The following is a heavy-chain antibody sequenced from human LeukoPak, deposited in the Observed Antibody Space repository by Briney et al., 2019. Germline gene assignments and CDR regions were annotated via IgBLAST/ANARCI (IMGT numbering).Heavy chain of an antibody. CDR3: ARDERLSDGVYDY. CDR1: GYTFTVYY. D-gene: IGHD2-8*01. Sequence: ASVKVSCKASGYTFTVYYIHWGRQAPGQGLEWMGWINPNSGGTNYAQKFQGRDTMTRDTSISTAYMELSGLRSDDTAVYYCARDERLSDGVYDYWGQGTLVTVSS. CDR2: INPNSGGT. J-gene: IGHJ4*02. V-gene: IGHV1-2*02.